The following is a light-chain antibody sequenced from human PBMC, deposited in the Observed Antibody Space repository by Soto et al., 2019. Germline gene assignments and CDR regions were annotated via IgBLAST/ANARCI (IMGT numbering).Light chain of an antibody. J-gene: IGKJ1*01. V-gene: IGKV1-9*01. CDR1: QGIRNY. CDR2: IAS. CDR3: QQYSTYPWT. Sequence: DIQLTQSPSFLSASVGDRVTITCRASQGIRNYLAWYQQKPGRAPKLLIYIASTLESGVPSRFSGSGSATEFTLTISSLQPDDFATYYCQQYSTYPWTFGQGTKVDIK.